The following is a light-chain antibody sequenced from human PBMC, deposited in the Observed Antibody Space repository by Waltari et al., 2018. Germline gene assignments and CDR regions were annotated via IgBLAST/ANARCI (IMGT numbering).Light chain of an antibody. CDR3: HQYNKWPFT. Sequence: EIALTQSPITLSVSPGERATLPCRASQSVKSNLAWYQQKPGQAPRHLIDGASTRATDIPARISGSGSGTEFTLTISSLQSEDFAVYYCHQYNKWPFTFGPGTKVDIK. CDR2: GAS. V-gene: IGKV3-15*01. J-gene: IGKJ3*01. CDR1: QSVKSN.